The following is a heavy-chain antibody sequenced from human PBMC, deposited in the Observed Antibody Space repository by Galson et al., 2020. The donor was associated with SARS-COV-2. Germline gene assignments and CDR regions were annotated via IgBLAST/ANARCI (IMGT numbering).Heavy chain of an antibody. Sequence: ASVKIPCKASGYTFTRYDINWVRQATGQGLERMGWMNPNSANTRSAQNVQGRVTMTRNTSISTAYMELSSLRSEDTAVYYCARGQLKVVPTMIRYYYYYMDVWGKGTTVTVSS. V-gene: IGHV1-8*01. CDR1: GYTFTRYD. CDR3: ARGQLKVVPTMIRYYYYYMDV. J-gene: IGHJ6*03. CDR2: MNPNSANT. D-gene: IGHD2-2*01.